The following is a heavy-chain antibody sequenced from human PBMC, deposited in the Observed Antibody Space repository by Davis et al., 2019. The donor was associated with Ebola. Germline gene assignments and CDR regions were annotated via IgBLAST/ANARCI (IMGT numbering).Heavy chain of an antibody. J-gene: IGHJ4*02. D-gene: IGHD4-17*01. CDR1: GGSISSHY. V-gene: IGHV4-59*06. CDR2: IYYSGST. Sequence: PSETLSLTCTVSGGSISSHYWSWIRQPAGKGLEWIGHIYYSGSTYYNPSLKSRVTISVDTSKNQFSLKLSSVTAANTAVYYCARKRAYGDYDSGFDSWGQGTLVTVSS. CDR3: ARKRAYGDYDSGFDS.